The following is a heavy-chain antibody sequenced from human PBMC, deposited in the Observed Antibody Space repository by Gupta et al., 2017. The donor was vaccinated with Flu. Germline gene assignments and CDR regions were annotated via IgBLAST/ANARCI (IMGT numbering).Heavy chain of an antibody. CDR1: GFTFSDYV. V-gene: IGHV3-23*01. D-gene: IGHD3-3*01. J-gene: IGHJ6*01. Sequence: EVLLLESGGGLVRPGGSLRLSCAASGFTFSDYVMHWVRQAPGKGLECLSSTTDRGVSRDDADSVKGRFNISSYNSKNAPSLTIKSLRAEETAAYYCAKDEKWHNRSGWFFGWG. CDR3: AKDEKWHNRSGWFFG. CDR2: TTDRGVSR.